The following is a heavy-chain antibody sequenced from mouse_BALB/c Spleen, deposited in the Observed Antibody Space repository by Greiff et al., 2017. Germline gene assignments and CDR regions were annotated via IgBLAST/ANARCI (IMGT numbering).Heavy chain of an antibody. V-gene: IGHV1-7*01. CDR1: GYTFTSYW. Sequence: VQLQQSGAELAKPGASVKMSCTASGYTFTSYWMHWVKQRPGQGLEWIGYINPSTGYTEYNQKFKDKATLTADKSSSTAYMQLSSLTSEDSAVYYCASHGYWFAYWGQGTLVTVSA. J-gene: IGHJ3*01. CDR3: ASHGYWFAY. D-gene: IGHD2-2*01. CDR2: INPSTGYT.